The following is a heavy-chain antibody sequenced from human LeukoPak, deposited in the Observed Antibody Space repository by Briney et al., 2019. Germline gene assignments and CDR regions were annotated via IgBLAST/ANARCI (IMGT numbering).Heavy chain of an antibody. CDR3: VRGAPRRWFGESLSGAKYYFDY. CDR1: GFTFTTYW. V-gene: IGHV3-23*01. CDR2: ISGSGGST. D-gene: IGHD3-10*01. Sequence: PGGSLRLSCVGSGFTFTTYWMSWVRQAPGKGLEWVSAISGSGGSTYYADSVKGRFTISRDNSKNTLYLQMNTLRAEDTAVYYCVRGAPRRWFGESLSGAKYYFDYWGQGTLVTVSS. J-gene: IGHJ4*02.